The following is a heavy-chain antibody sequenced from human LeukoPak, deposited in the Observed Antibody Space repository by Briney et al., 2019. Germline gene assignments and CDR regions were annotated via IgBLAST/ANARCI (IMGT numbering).Heavy chain of an antibody. J-gene: IGHJ4*02. CDR2: IYRGGST. D-gene: IGHD2-15*01. Sequence: GGSLRLSCAASRFTFSSYSMNRVRQAPGKGLEWVSVIYRGGSTYYADSVRDRFTISRDNSKNTLYLQMNSLRAEDTAVYYCASASCSGSSCYSGYFDYWGQGTLVTVSS. CDR3: ASASCSGSSCYSGYFDY. V-gene: IGHV3-53*01. CDR1: RFTFSSYS.